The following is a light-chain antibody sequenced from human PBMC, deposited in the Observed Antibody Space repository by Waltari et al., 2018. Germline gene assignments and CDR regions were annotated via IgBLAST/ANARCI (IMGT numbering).Light chain of an antibody. CDR2: AAS. Sequence: DIQLTQSPSSVSASVGDRVTVACRASQGISSWLTWYQQKPGEAPTLLIFAASTLETGVPSRFSGGGSGTEFNLTISSLQPEDLGTYYCQQAADFPLTFGGGTKVEIK. V-gene: IGKV1-12*01. CDR3: QQAADFPLT. CDR1: QGISSW. J-gene: IGKJ4*01.